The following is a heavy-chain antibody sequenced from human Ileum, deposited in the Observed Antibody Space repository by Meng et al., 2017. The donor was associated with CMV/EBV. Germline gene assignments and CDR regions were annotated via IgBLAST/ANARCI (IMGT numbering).Heavy chain of an antibody. CDR1: GFTGRSYG. Sequence: RLSCAASGFTGRSYGMNWVRQVQGKGLEWVAGISSNTGVTIKYAESVKGRFTISRDNAKNSVYLQMDSLRVEDTGLYYCTRVAYFDLWGQGTLVTVSS. CDR3: TRVAYFDL. J-gene: IGHJ4*02. CDR2: ISSNTGVTI. V-gene: IGHV3-48*04.